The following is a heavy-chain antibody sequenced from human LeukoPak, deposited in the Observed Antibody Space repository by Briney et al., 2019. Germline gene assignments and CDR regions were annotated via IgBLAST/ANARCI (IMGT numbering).Heavy chain of an antibody. CDR3: ARDREWLRCRGPFDY. D-gene: IGHD5-12*01. J-gene: IGHJ4*02. CDR1: GYSFGSHF. CDR2: INPNSGGT. V-gene: IGHV1-2*02. Sequence: GASVKVSCKASGYSFGSHFTHWVRQAPGQGLEWMGWINPNSGGTNYAQKFQGRVTMTRDTSISTAYMELSRLRSDDTAVYYCARDREWLRCRGPFDYWGQGTLVTVSS.